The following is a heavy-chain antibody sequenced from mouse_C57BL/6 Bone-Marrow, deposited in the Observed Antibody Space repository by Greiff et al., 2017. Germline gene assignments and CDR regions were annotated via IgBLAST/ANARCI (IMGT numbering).Heavy chain of an antibody. CDR3: TRPYYDYDGRFAY. J-gene: IGHJ3*01. Sequence: VQLQQSGTVLARPGASVKMSCKTSGYTFTSYWMHWVKQRPGQGLEWIGAIYPGNSDTSYNQKFKGKAKLTAVTSASTAYMELSSLTNEDSAVYYCTRPYYDYDGRFAYWGQGTLVTVSA. D-gene: IGHD2-4*01. V-gene: IGHV1-5*01. CDR2: IYPGNSDT. CDR1: GYTFTSYW.